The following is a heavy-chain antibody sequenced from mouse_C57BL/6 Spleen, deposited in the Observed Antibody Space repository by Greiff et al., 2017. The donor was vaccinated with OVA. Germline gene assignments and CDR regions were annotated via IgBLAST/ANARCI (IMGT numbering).Heavy chain of an antibody. CDR1: GYTFTSYW. CDR3: ARKYDGNYYFDY. V-gene: IGHV1-55*01. D-gene: IGHD2-3*01. Sequence: QVQLQQPGAELVKPGASVKMSCKASGYTFTSYWITWVKQRPGQGLEWIGDIYPGSGSTNYNEKFKSKATLTVDTSSSTAYMQLSSLTSEDSAVYYCARKYDGNYYFDYWGQGTTLTVSS. CDR2: IYPGSGST. J-gene: IGHJ2*01.